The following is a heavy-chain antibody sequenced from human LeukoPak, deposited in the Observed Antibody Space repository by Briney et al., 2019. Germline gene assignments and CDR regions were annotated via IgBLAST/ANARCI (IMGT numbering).Heavy chain of an antibody. CDR1: GFTFGDYA. J-gene: IGHJ4*02. Sequence: GGSLRLSCTASGFTFGDYAMSWVRQAPGKGLEWVGFIRSKAYGGTTEYAASVKGRFTISRDDSKSIAYLQMNSLKTEDTAVYYCTRDVEMATVHFDCWGQGTLVTVSS. CDR2: IRSKAYGGTT. V-gene: IGHV3-49*04. CDR3: TRDVEMATVHFDC. D-gene: IGHD5-24*01.